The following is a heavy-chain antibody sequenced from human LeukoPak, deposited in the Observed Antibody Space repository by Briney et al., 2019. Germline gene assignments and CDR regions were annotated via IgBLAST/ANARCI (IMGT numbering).Heavy chain of an antibody. V-gene: IGHV3-9*01. CDR1: GFTFDDYA. J-gene: IGHJ4*02. CDR3: AKRAIGSGSQLRPAFDY. CDR2: ISWTSGSI. Sequence: GRSLRLSCAASGFTFDDYAMHWVRQAPGKGLEWVSGISWTSGSIGYADSVKGRFTISRDNSKNTLYLQMNSLRAEDTAVYYCAKRAIGSGSQLRPAFDYWGQGTLVTVSS. D-gene: IGHD3-10*01.